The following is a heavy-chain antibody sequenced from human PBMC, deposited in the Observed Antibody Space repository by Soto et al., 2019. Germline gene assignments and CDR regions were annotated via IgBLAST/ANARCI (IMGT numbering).Heavy chain of an antibody. Sequence: SETLSLTCSVTGDSISTVDYFWAWVRQPPGQALEYIGYIYKSATTYYNPSFESRVAISLDTSKSQFSLNVTSLTAADTAVYFCARGRYCLTGRCFPNWFDSWGQGTLVTVSS. V-gene: IGHV4-30-4*01. J-gene: IGHJ5*01. D-gene: IGHD2-15*01. CDR3: ARGRYCLTGRCFPNWFDS. CDR2: IYKSATT. CDR1: GDSISTVDYF.